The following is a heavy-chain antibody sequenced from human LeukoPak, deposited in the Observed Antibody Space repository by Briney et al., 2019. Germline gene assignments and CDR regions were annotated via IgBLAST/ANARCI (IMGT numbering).Heavy chain of an antibody. CDR3: AKGVSSYCGGDCYSEGYFDY. Sequence: PGGSLSLSCAASGFTLSSYAMSWVLQAPGKGLEWVSAISGSGGSTYYADSVKGRSTISRDNSKNTLYLQMNSLRAEDTAVYYCAKGVSSYCGGDCYSEGYFDYWGQGTLVTVSS. V-gene: IGHV3-23*01. CDR2: ISGSGGST. D-gene: IGHD2-21*02. J-gene: IGHJ4*02. CDR1: GFTLSSYA.